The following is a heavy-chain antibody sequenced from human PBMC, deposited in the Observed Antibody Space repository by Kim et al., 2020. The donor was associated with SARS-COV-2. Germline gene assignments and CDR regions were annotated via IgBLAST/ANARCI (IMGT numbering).Heavy chain of an antibody. CDR3: AKELGGDYAACGMDV. D-gene: IGHD2-21*02. Sequence: ADAGKGRFPSSRDNSKNTLYLQMNNLRAEDTAVYYCAKELGGDYAACGMDVWGQGTTVTVSS. J-gene: IGHJ6*02. V-gene: IGHV3-33*06.